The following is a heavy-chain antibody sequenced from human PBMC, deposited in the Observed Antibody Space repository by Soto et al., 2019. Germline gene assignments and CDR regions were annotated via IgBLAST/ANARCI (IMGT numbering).Heavy chain of an antibody. CDR1: GFTFSSYG. Sequence: PGRSLRPSCAASGFTFSSYGMHWVRQAPGKGLEWVAVIWYDGSNKYYADSVKGRFTISRDNSKTTLYLQMNSLRAEDTAVYYCARDRDGYSSSWYTTSAFDYWGQGALVTVSS. V-gene: IGHV3-33*01. CDR2: IWYDGSNK. D-gene: IGHD6-13*01. J-gene: IGHJ4*02. CDR3: ARDRDGYSSSWYTTSAFDY.